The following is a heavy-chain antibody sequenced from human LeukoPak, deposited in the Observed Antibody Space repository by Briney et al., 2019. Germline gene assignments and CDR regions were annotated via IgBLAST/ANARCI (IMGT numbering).Heavy chain of an antibody. J-gene: IGHJ4*02. CDR1: GFTFSSYW. CDR2: IASDGSST. V-gene: IGHV3-74*01. D-gene: IGHD4-11*01. CDR3: ARRNSNYGYFDY. Sequence: GGSLRLSCAASGFTFSSYWMNWVRQAPGKGLVWVSRIASDGSSTTYADSVKGRFSISRDNAKNTLYLQMNSLRVEDTAVYYCARRNSNYGYFDYWGQGTLVTVSS.